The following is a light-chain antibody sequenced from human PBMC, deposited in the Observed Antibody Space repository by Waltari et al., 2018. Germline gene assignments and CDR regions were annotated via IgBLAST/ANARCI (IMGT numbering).Light chain of an antibody. V-gene: IGLV4-69*01. CDR2: VNSDGSH. CDR3: QTGGHGTWV. Sequence: QLVLTQSPSASASLGASVKLTCTLSSGHRSNVIAWLQQQPEKGPRYLMKVNSDGSHSKGDEIPDRFSGPSSGAERYLTISSLQSEDEADYYCQTGGHGTWVFGGGTKLTVL. CDR1: SGHRSNV. J-gene: IGLJ3*02.